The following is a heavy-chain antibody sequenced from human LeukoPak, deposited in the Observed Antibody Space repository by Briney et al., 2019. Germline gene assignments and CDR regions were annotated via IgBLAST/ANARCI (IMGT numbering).Heavy chain of an antibody. CDR3: ASGTTRGVIPFDY. Sequence: GGSLRLSCAASGFTFSSYAMHWVRQAPGKGLEYVSVISSNGGSTYYANSVKGRFTISRGNAKNSLYLQMNSLRAEDTAVYYCASGTTRGVIPFDYWGQGTLVTVSS. CDR1: GFTFSSYA. V-gene: IGHV3-64*01. D-gene: IGHD3-10*01. CDR2: ISSNGGST. J-gene: IGHJ4*02.